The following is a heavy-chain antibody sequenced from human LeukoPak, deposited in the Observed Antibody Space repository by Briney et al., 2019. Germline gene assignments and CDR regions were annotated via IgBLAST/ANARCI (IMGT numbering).Heavy chain of an antibody. D-gene: IGHD6-13*01. V-gene: IGHV3-73*01. Sequence: GGSLRLSCAASGFTFSGSAMHWVRQASGKGLEWVGRIRSKANSYATAYAASVKGRFTISRDDSKNTAYLQMNSLKTEDTAVYYRTSGFASSWYDYWGQGTLVTVSS. CDR3: TSGFASSWYDY. CDR1: GFTFSGSA. CDR2: IRSKANSYAT. J-gene: IGHJ4*02.